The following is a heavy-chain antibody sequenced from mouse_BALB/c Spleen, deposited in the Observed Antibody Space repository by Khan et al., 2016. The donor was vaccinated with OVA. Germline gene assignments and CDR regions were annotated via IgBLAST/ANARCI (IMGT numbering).Heavy chain of an antibody. CDR1: GYIFTNYV. J-gene: IGHJ2*01. Sequence: EVQLQQSGPELVKPGASVKMSCKASGYIFTNYVLHWVKQKSGQGLEWIGNINPYNGGTKYNEKFKGKATLASDKSSITAYMELSSLTSDDSAVYYCARVNWQAYYFDYWGQGTTLTLSS. D-gene: IGHD3-2*02. V-gene: IGHV1S136*01. CDR2: INPYNGGT. CDR3: ARVNWQAYYFDY.